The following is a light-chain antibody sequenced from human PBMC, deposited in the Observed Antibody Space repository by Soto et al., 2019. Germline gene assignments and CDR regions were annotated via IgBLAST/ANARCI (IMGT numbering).Light chain of an antibody. Sequence: QLVLTQSPSASASLGASVKLTCTLSSGHSNYAIAWHQQQPEKGPRYLMKLNSDGSHSKGDGIPDRFSGSSSGAERYLTTSSLQSEDEADYYCQTWGTGTPWVFGGGTKLTVL. CDR1: SGHSNYA. CDR3: QTWGTGTPWV. CDR2: LNSDGSH. J-gene: IGLJ3*02. V-gene: IGLV4-69*01.